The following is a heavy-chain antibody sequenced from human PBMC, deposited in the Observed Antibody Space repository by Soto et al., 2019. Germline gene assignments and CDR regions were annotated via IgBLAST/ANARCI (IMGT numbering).Heavy chain of an antibody. CDR2: LSGSGGNI. V-gene: IGHV3-23*01. CDR3: AKDPPWTVGPLAMDV. D-gene: IGHD3-3*01. Sequence: GGSLRLSCVASGFTFSTHAMSWVRQAPGKGLEWVSTLSGSGGNIYYAESVKGRLTISRDDSKNTLYLHMNSLRVEDTAVYYCAKDPPWTVGPLAMDVWGQGTTVTVSS. CDR1: GFTFSTHA. J-gene: IGHJ6*02.